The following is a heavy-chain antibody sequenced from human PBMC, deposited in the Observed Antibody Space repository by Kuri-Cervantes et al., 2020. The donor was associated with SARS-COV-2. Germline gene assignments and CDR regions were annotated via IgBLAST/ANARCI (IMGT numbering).Heavy chain of an antibody. J-gene: IGHJ5*02. Sequence: GSLRLSCTVSGGSISSYYWSWIRQPPGKGLEWIGEIYHSGSTNYNPSLKSRVTISVDTSKNQFSLKLSSVTAADTAVYYCARHIPHIVVVPAAINNWFDPWGQGTLVTVSS. D-gene: IGHD2-2*01. CDR2: IYHSGST. CDR1: GGSISSYY. CDR3: ARHIPHIVVVPAAINNWFDP. V-gene: IGHV4-59*08.